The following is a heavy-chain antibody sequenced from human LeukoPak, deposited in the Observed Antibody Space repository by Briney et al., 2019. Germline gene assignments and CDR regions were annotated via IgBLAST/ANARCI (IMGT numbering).Heavy chain of an antibody. D-gene: IGHD6-13*01. J-gene: IGHJ5*02. CDR1: GYTFTCYY. CDR2: INPNSGGT. Sequence: GASVKVSCKASGYTFTCYYMHWVRQAPGQGLEWMGWINPNSGGTNYAQKFQGRVTMTRDTSISTAYMELSRLRSDDTAVYYCARDGGGKGESSWYVEDWFDPWGQGTLVTVPS. V-gene: IGHV1-2*02. CDR3: ARDGGGKGESSWYVEDWFDP.